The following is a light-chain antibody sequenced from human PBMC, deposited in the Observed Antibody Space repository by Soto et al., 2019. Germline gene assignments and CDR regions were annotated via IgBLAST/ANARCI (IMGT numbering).Light chain of an antibody. V-gene: IGLV6-57*04. CDR1: SGSIASSY. Sequence: NFMLTQPHSVSESPGKTVTISCTRSSGSIASSYVQWYQQRPGSAPTTMIDENYQRPSGVPDRFSGSIDSSSNSASLTISGLKTEDEADYYCQSYDSSNRAILFGGGTKLTVL. CDR3: QSYDSSNRAIL. CDR2: ENY. J-gene: IGLJ3*02.